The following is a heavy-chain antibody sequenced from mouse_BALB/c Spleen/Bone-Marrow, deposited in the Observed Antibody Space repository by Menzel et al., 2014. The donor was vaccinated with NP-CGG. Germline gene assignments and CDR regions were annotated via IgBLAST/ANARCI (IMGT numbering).Heavy chain of an antibody. Sequence: EVKLMESGGGLVKPGGSLKLSCAASGFTFSDYYIYWVRQTPEKRLEWVATISDGGTYTYYPDTVKGRFTISRDNAKNNLYLQMNGLKSEDTAMYYCVRDGDYRYACFASWGQGTLVTVSA. CDR3: VRDGDYRYACFAS. V-gene: IGHV5-4*02. D-gene: IGHD2-14*01. J-gene: IGHJ3*01. CDR1: GFTFSDYY. CDR2: ISDGGTYT.